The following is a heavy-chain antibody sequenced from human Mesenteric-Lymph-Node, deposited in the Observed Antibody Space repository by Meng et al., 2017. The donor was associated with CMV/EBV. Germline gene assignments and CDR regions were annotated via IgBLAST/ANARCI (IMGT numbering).Heavy chain of an antibody. CDR3: ARDNRDWACDY. CDR2: IRQDGNDK. D-gene: IGHD3-9*01. V-gene: IGHV3-30*02. CDR1: GFTFSSYA. J-gene: IGHJ4*02. Sequence: GGSLRLSCAASGFTFSSYAMSWVRQAPGKGLEWVSFIRQDGNDKFYVDSVKGRFTVSRDNSKSTLYLQMDSLRPEDTAVYYCARDNRDWACDYWGRGALVTVSS.